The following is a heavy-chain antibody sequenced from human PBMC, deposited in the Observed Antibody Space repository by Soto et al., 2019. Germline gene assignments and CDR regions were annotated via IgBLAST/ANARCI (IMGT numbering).Heavy chain of an antibody. CDR1: GASIKSRNYF. V-gene: IGHV4-39*02. CDR2: IHSSGGT. D-gene: IGHD2-15*01. Sequence: QLQLQETGPGLVKPSETLSLTCTVSGASIKSRNYFWGWIRQPPGKGLEFVGSIHSSGGTYYNPSLKSRVTVSVDLSNSHFSLSLKSLTATDTAVYYCGRLAEAATGHTDFDFWGQGPLVTVSS. J-gene: IGHJ4*02. CDR3: GRLAEAATGHTDFDF.